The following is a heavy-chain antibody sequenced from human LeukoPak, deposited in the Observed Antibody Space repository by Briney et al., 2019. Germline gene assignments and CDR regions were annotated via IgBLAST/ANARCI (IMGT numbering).Heavy chain of an antibody. Sequence: GGSLRLSCAASGFTFSSYAMHWVRQAPGKGLEWVAVISYDGSNKYYADSVKGRFTISRDNSKNTLYLQMNSLRAEDTAVYYCASPRIAAAGPYFDYWAREPWSPSPQ. CDR1: GFTFSSYA. J-gene: IGHJ4*02. CDR3: ASPRIAAAGPYFDY. V-gene: IGHV3-30-3*01. CDR2: ISYDGSNK. D-gene: IGHD6-13*01.